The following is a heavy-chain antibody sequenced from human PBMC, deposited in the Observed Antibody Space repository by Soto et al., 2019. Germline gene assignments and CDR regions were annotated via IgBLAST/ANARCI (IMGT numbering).Heavy chain of an antibody. CDR3: ARGVVVGGAYEPINDY. V-gene: IGHV1-69*01. J-gene: IGHJ4*02. CDR1: GGTFSSYA. CDR2: IIPIFGTA. Sequence: QVQLVQSGAEVKKPGSSVKVSCKASGGTFSSYAISWVRQAPGQGLEWMGGIIPIFGTANYAQKFQGRVTITADESTSTAHMELSSLRSEDTAVYYCARGVVVGGAYEPINDYWGQGTLVTVSS. D-gene: IGHD2-21*01.